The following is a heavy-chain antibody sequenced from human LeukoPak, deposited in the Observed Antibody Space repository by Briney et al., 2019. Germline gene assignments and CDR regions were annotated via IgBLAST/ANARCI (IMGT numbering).Heavy chain of an antibody. V-gene: IGHV4-59*01. Sequence: SETLSLTCTVSGGSISSYYWSWIRQPPGNGLEWIGYIFYSGSTNYNPSLKSQVTISVDTSKNQFSLKLSSVTAADTAVYYCARVFSYPLRAPFDPWGQGTLVTVSS. CDR1: GGSISSYY. CDR3: ARVFSYPLRAPFDP. CDR2: IFYSGST. J-gene: IGHJ5*02. D-gene: IGHD3-3*01.